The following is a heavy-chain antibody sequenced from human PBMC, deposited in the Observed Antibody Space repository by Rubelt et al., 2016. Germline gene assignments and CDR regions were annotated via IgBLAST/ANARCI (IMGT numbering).Heavy chain of an antibody. CDR3: ARIAARPREKQFDY. Sequence: TGYYMHWVRQAPGQGLEWMGRINPNSGGTNYAQKFQGRVTMTRDTSISTAYMELSRLRSDETDVYYCARIAARPREKQFDYWGQGTLVTVSS. D-gene: IGHD6-6*01. CDR2: INPNSGGT. CDR1: TGYY. J-gene: IGHJ4*02. V-gene: IGHV1-2*05.